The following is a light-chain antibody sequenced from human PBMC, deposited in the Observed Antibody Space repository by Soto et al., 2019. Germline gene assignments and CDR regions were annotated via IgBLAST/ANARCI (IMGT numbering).Light chain of an antibody. CDR1: KSISNW. J-gene: IGKJ2*01. CDR2: EAS. V-gene: IGKV1-5*03. CDR3: QQYKSFPVT. Sequence: DIQITQSPSTLSASVANRVTITCRASKSISNWLAWYQQKPGKAPKLLIYEASTLESGVPSRFSGSGFGTEFTLAISSLQREDFAIHCCQQYKSFPVTLCQGTKVDTK.